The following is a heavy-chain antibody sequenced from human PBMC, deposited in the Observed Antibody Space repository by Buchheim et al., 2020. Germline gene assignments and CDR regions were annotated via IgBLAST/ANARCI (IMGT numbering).Heavy chain of an antibody. CDR3: ARGDPSSWYFHYYYYGMDV. CDR2: MNPNSGNT. J-gene: IGHJ6*02. CDR1: GYTFTSYD. Sequence: QVQLVQSGAEVKKPGASVKVSCKASGYTFTSYDINWVRQATGQGLEWMGWMNPNSGNTGYAQKFQGRVTMTRNTSISTAYMELSSLRSEDTAVYYCARGDPSSWYFHYYYYGMDVWGQGTT. V-gene: IGHV1-8*01. D-gene: IGHD6-13*01.